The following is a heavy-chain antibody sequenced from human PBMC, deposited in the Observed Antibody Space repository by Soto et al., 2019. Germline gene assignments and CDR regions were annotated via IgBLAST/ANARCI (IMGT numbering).Heavy chain of an antibody. J-gene: IGHJ5*02. D-gene: IGHD6-19*01. Sequence: ASVKVSCKASGYTFTSYGISWVRQAPGQGLEWMGWISAYNGNTKFAQKFQGRVTLTTDTSTSTGYMELRSLRPDDTAVYYCARSLATEVADTATNWFDPWGQGTLVTVSS. CDR3: ARSLATEVADTATNWFDP. V-gene: IGHV1-18*01. CDR2: ISAYNGNT. CDR1: GYTFTSYG.